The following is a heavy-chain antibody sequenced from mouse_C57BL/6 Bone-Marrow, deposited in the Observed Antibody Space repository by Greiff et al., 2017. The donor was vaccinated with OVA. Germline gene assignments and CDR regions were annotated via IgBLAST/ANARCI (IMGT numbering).Heavy chain of an antibody. CDR2: INPSTGGT. V-gene: IGHV1-42*01. J-gene: IGHJ3*01. CDR1: GYSFTGYY. D-gene: IGHD1-1*01. CDR3: ARYYCGSSPPWFAY. Sequence: EVQLQQSGPELVKPGASVKISCKASGYSFTGYYMNWVKQSPEKSLEWIGEINPSTGGTTYNQKFKAKATLTVDKSSSTAYMQLKSLTSEDSAVYYCARYYCGSSPPWFAYWGQGTLVTVSA.